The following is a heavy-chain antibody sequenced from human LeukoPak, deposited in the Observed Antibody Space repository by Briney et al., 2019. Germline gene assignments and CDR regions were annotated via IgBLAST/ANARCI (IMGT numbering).Heavy chain of an antibody. CDR1: GYTFTGYY. D-gene: IGHD1-26*01. V-gene: IGHV1-2*02. Sequence: ASVKVSCKASGYTFTGYYMHWVRQAPGQGLEWMGWINPNSGGTNYAQKFQGRVTMTRDTSISTAYMELSRLRSDDTAVYYCAKSPGPVLVGATLYFDYWGQGTLVTVSS. J-gene: IGHJ4*02. CDR3: AKSPGPVLVGATLYFDY. CDR2: INPNSGGT.